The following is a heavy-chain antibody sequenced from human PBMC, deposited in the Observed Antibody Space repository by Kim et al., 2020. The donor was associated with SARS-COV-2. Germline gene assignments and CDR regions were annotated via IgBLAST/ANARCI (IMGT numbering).Heavy chain of an antibody. V-gene: IGHV3-9*01. Sequence: DSVKGRVTISRDNAKNTLYLQMKSLRAEDTALYYCAKDLDISYDFLYGMDVWGQGTTVTVSS. D-gene: IGHD5-12*01. CDR3: AKDLDISYDFLYGMDV. J-gene: IGHJ6*02.